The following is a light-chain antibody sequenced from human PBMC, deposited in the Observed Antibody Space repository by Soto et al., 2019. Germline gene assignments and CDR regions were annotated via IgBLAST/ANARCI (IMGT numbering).Light chain of an antibody. CDR3: QQYGSSPWR. V-gene: IGKV3-20*01. J-gene: IGKJ1*01. CDR2: GAS. CDR1: QSVSSSY. Sequence: ETVLTQSPATLSLSPGERATLSCRAIQSVSSSYLAWYQQKPGQAPRLLIYGASSRATGIPDRFSGSGSGTDFTLTISRLEPEDFAVYYCQQYGSSPWRFGQGTKVDIK.